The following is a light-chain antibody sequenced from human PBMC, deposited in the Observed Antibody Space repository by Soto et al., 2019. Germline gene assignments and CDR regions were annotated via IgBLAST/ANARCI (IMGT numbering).Light chain of an antibody. J-gene: IGKJ4*01. Sequence: IQMTQSPSTLSASVGDRVTITCRASQSISSWLAWYQQKPGKAPKLLINKASSLESGGPSRFSGSGSGTEFTLTISSLQPDDSATYYCQQYNPFLTFGGGTKVDI. CDR3: QQYNPFLT. CDR2: KAS. V-gene: IGKV1-5*03. CDR1: QSISSW.